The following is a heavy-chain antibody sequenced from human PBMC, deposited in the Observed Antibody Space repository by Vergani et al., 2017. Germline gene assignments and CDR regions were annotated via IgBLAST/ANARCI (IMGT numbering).Heavy chain of an antibody. V-gene: IGHV3-23*01. CDR3: AKDRWSSGYQDDFDI. Sequence: EVQLLESGGGLVQPGGSLRLSCAAFGFTFSSYAMSWVRHAPGKGLGWVSAISGSGGRTYYADSVKGRYTISRNSSKNTLYRQRNSLRAADTAVYYCAKDRWSSGYQDDFDIWGQGTMVTVSS. CDR1: GFTFSSYA. D-gene: IGHD3-22*01. CDR2: ISGSGGRT. J-gene: IGHJ3*02.